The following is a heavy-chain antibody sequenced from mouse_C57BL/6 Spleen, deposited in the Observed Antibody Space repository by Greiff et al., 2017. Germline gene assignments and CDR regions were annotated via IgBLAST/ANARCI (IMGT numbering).Heavy chain of an antibody. D-gene: IGHD1-1*01. CDR2: INPNYGTT. CDR3: ARVNYGSSSYWYFDV. Sequence: EVQLQQSGPELVKPGASVKISCKASGFSFPDYNMNWVKQSNGKSLEWLGVINPNYGTTSYTQKFKGKATLTVDQSSSTAYMQLNSRTSEDSAVYYCARVNYGSSSYWYFDVWGTGTTVTVSS. V-gene: IGHV1-39*01. CDR1: GFSFPDYN. J-gene: IGHJ1*03.